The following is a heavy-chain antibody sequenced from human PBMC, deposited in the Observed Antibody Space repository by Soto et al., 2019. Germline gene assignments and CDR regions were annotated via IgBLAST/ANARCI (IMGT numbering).Heavy chain of an antibody. D-gene: IGHD2-2*03. CDR2: ISAYNGNT. V-gene: IGHV1-18*01. CDR3: ARDSVKMGIVVVPAAFGDAFDI. CDR1: GYTFTSYG. Sequence: QVQLVQSGAEVKKPGASVKVSCKASGYTFTSYGISWVRQAPGQGLEWMGWISAYNGNTNYAQKLQGRVTMTTDTSTSTAYMELRSLRSDDTAVYYCARDSVKMGIVVVPAAFGDAFDIWGQGTMVTVSS. J-gene: IGHJ3*02.